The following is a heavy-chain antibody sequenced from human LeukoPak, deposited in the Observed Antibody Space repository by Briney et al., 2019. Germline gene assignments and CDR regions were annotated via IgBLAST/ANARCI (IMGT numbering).Heavy chain of an antibody. D-gene: IGHD6-13*01. V-gene: IGHV3-23*01. CDR3: AKTHSSSWHPLDF. CDR1: GFTFRNYG. CDR2: LNDGGGST. Sequence: GGSLRLSCAASGFTFRNYGMSWVRQAPGKGLEWVSALNDGGGSTFYADSVKGRFTISRDNSKNTLYLQMNSLRAEDTAIYYCAKTHSSSWHPLDFWGQGTLVTASS. J-gene: IGHJ4*02.